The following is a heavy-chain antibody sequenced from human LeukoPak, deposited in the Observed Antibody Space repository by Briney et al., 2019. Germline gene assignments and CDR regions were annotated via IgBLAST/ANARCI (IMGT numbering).Heavy chain of an antibody. D-gene: IGHD6-6*01. CDR1: GFTFSSYE. Sequence: QPGGSLTLSCAASGFTFSSYEMNWVRQAPGKGLEWVSYIISTGTTIYYADSVKGRFTISRDNAKNSLYLQMNSLRGEDTAVYYCARGGAARPFYFDSWGQGTLVTVSS. CDR2: IISTGTTI. CDR3: ARGGAARPFYFDS. J-gene: IGHJ4*02. V-gene: IGHV3-48*03.